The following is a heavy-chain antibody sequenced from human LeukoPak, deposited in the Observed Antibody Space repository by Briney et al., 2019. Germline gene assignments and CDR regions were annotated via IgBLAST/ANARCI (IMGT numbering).Heavy chain of an antibody. V-gene: IGHV4-34*01. CDR2: INHSGST. J-gene: IGHJ6*02. Sequence: SETLSLTCAVYGGSFSGYYWSWIRQPPGKGLEWIGEINHSGSTNYNPSLKSRVTISVDTSKNQFSLKLSSVTAADTAVYYCARGRVRSLEPERLMDVWGQGTTVTVSS. CDR1: GGSFSGYY. D-gene: IGHD3-3*01. CDR3: ARGRVRSLEPERLMDV.